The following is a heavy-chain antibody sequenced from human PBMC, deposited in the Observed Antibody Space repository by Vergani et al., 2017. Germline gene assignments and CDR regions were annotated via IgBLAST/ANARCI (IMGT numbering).Heavy chain of an antibody. D-gene: IGHD2-2*02. CDR1: GGSFSGYY. J-gene: IGHJ5*02. CDR2: IYTSGST. V-gene: IGHV4-4*07. Sequence: QVQLQESGPGLVKPSQTLSLTCTVYGGSFSGYYWSWIRQPAGKGLEWIGRIYTSGSTNYNPSLKSRVTISVDTSKNQFSLNLSSVTAADTAVYYCARRPAAIGRNWFDPWGQGTLVTVSS. CDR3: ARRPAAIGRNWFDP.